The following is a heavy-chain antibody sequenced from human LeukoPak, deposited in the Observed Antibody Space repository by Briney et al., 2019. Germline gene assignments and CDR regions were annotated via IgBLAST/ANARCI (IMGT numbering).Heavy chain of an antibody. Sequence: PGGSLRLSCAASGLTFTNAGIHWVRLAAGKGLEWVSFISHDGTNKYYSDSVDGRFIVSRLNSQNTVYLQMNDLRPEDTATYYCASEDVDTGDFWGQGTLVTVSS. V-gene: IGHV3-30*01. J-gene: IGHJ4*02. CDR1: GLTFTNAG. D-gene: IGHD5-18*01. CDR2: ISHDGTNK. CDR3: ASEDVDTGDF.